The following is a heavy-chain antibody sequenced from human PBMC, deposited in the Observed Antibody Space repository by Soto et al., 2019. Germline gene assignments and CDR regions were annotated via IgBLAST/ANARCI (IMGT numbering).Heavy chain of an antibody. D-gene: IGHD3-16*02. J-gene: IGHJ5*02. CDR3: ARTGLHLGELSRNWFDP. V-gene: IGHV4-31*03. Sequence: ASETLSLTCSLSGGSINSDEFYWTWIRQSPGKGLEWIGYIYSSGRTHYNPSLKSRINISLDTSNNLLSLRLSSVTAADTAVYYCARTGLHLGELSRNWFDPWGRGTLVTVSS. CDR2: IYSSGRT. CDR1: GGSINSDEFY.